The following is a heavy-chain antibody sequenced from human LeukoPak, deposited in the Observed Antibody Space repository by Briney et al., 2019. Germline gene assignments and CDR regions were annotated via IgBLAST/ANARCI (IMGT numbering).Heavy chain of an antibody. CDR1: GFTFDDYA. J-gene: IGHJ3*02. CDR3: ARDSAGLGAFDI. CDR2: ISWNSGSI. V-gene: IGHV3-9*01. Sequence: PGGSLRLSCAASGFTFDDYAMHWVRQAPGKGLEWVSGISWNSGSIGYADSVKGRFTISRDNSKNTLYLQMNSLRAEDTAVYYCARDSAGLGAFDIWGQGTMVTVSS.